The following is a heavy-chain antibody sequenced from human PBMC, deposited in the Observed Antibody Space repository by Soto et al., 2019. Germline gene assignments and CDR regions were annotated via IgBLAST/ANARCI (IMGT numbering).Heavy chain of an antibody. CDR2: IIPIFGTA. CDR3: ARAYCSGGSYYSWQVNWFDP. D-gene: IGHD2-15*01. V-gene: IGHV1-69*01. J-gene: IGHJ5*02. CDR1: GGTFSSYA. Sequence: QVQLVQSGAEVKKPGSSVKVSCKASGGTFSSYAISWVRQAPGQGLEWMGGIIPIFGTANYAQKFQGRVTITADESTSTAYMELSSLRSEDTAVYYCARAYCSGGSYYSWQVNWFDPWGQGTLVTVSS.